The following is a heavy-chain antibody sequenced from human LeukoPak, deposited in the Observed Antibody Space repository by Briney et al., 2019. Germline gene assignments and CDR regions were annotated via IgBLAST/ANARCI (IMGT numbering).Heavy chain of an antibody. V-gene: IGHV1-24*01. CDR1: GYTLTELS. CDR3: ATGNGAMSVRGRGFAVAFDI. Sequence: ASVKVSCKVSGYTLTELSMHWVRQAPGKGLEWMRGFDPEDGETIYAQKFQGRVTMTEDTSTDTAYMELSSLRSEDTAVYYCATGNGAMSVRGRGFAVAFDIWGQGTMVTVSS. D-gene: IGHD3-10*01. J-gene: IGHJ3*02. CDR2: FDPEDGET.